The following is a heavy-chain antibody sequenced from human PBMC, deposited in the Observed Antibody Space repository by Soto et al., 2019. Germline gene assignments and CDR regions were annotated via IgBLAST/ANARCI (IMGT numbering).Heavy chain of an antibody. J-gene: IGHJ3*02. CDR3: AREILGSSGYHGSDAFDI. Sequence: QVQLVESGGGVVQPGRSLRLSCAASGFTFSSYGMHWVRQAPGKGLEWVAVIWYDGSNKYYADSVKGRFTISRDNSKNTLYLQMNSLRAEDTAVYYCAREILGSSGYHGSDAFDIWGQGTMVTVSS. CDR1: GFTFSSYG. V-gene: IGHV3-33*01. D-gene: IGHD3-22*01. CDR2: IWYDGSNK.